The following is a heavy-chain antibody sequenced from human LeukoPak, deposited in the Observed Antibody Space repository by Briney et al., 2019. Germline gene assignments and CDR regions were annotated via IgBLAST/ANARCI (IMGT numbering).Heavy chain of an antibody. CDR1: GFTFSSYG. CDR3: ARDRRYFDTGGLGGPDY. J-gene: IGHJ4*02. CDR2: IYSGGST. D-gene: IGHD2-8*02. V-gene: IGHV3-NL1*01. Sequence: GSLRLSCAASGFTFSSYGMHWVRQAPGKGLEWVSIIYSGGSTYYADSVKGRFTISRDNAKNSLYLQMNNLRAEDTAVYYCARDRRYFDTGGLGGPDYWGQGTLVTVSS.